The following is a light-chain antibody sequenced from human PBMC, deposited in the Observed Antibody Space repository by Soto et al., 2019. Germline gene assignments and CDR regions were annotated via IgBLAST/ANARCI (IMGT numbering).Light chain of an antibody. V-gene: IGLV2-8*01. J-gene: IGLJ1*01. CDR2: EVN. CDR1: SSDVGGYKY. CDR3: SSYAGINNLGV. Sequence: QSALTQPPSASGSPGQSVTISCTGTSSDVGGYKYVSWYQQHPGKAPTLMIFEVNKRPSGVPDRFSGSKSGNTASLTVSGLQAEYEADYYCSSYAGINNLGVFGTGTKLTVL.